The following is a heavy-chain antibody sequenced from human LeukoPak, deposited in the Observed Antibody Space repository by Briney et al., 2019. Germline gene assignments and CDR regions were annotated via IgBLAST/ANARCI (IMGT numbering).Heavy chain of an antibody. Sequence: SETLSLTCSVSGGSITSGSYYWSWIRQPAGKGLEWIGRVYTSGSTKYNPSLKSRVSLSVDTSRNQFSLNLTSVTAADTAVYYCARQSGITMIVVIITDDAFDIWGQGTMVTVSS. CDR1: GGSITSGSYY. J-gene: IGHJ3*02. CDR2: VYTSGST. V-gene: IGHV4-61*02. D-gene: IGHD3-22*01. CDR3: ARQSGITMIVVIITDDAFDI.